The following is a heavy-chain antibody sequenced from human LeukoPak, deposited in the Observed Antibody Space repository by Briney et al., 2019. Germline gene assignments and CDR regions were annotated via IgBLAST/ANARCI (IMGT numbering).Heavy chain of an antibody. D-gene: IGHD3-16*02. V-gene: IGHV4-31*03. Sequence: PSQTLSLTCTVSGASISSGIYYWTWIRHHPGQGLEWIGYIYSSGFTHYNPSLRSRVTMSIDTTNNQFSLRMTSVTVADKATYYCARSRGTIYRADEYDIWGQGTMVSVSS. CDR2: IYSSGFT. J-gene: IGHJ3*02. CDR3: ARSRGTIYRADEYDI. CDR1: GASISSGIYY.